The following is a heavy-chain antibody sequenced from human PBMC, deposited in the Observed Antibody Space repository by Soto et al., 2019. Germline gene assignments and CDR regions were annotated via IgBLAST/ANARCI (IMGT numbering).Heavy chain of an antibody. CDR1: GGSISSSNW. Sequence: QVQLQESGPGLGKPSGTLSLTCAVSGGSISSSNWWSWVRQPPGKGLEWIGEIYHSGGTNYNPSLKSRVTISVDKSKNQFSLKLSSVTAADTAVYYCASVRGGYYYAMDVWGQGTTVTVSS. J-gene: IGHJ6*02. CDR2: IYHSGGT. V-gene: IGHV4-4*02. CDR3: ASVRGGYYYAMDV. D-gene: IGHD3-10*02.